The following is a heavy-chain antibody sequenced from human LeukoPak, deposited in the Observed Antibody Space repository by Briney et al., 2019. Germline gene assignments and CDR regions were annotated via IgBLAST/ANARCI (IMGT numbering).Heavy chain of an antibody. CDR1: GYTFTDYY. CDR3: AKNGDYGYAMDV. Sequence: ASVKVSCKASGYTFTDYYMHWVRQAPGQGLEWVGSFNPYSGASKYAQKLPGRVTMTGDTSISTAYLQLGRVIGDDTAVYYCAKNGDYGYAMDVWGQGTTVTVSS. V-gene: IGHV1-2*02. D-gene: IGHD4-17*01. CDR2: FNPYSGAS. J-gene: IGHJ6*01.